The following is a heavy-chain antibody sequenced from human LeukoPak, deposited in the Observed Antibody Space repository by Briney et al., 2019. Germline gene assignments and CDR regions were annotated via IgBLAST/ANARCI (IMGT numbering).Heavy chain of an antibody. V-gene: IGHV1-18*01. CDR3: ASEAYYYDSSGYSTEYFQH. D-gene: IGHD3-22*01. CDR1: AYTFTSYG. CDR2: ISAYNGNT. Sequence: ASVKVSCKASAYTFTSYGISWVRQAPGQGLEWMGWISAYNGNTNYAQKLQGRVTMTTDTSTSTAYTELRSLRSDDTAVYYCASEAYYYDSSGYSTEYFQHWGQGTLVTVSS. J-gene: IGHJ1*01.